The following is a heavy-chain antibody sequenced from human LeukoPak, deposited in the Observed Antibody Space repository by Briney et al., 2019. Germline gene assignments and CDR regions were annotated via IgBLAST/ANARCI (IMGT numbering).Heavy chain of an antibody. CDR2: IYYSGST. J-gene: IGHJ6*02. Sequence: SETLSLTCTVSGGSISSSSYYWGWIRQPPGKGLEWIGSIYYSGSTYYNPSLKSRVTISVDTSKNQFSLKLSSVTAADTAVYYCASDYGSGSYYYGMDVWGQGTTVTVSS. V-gene: IGHV4-39*07. CDR1: GGSISSSSYY. CDR3: ASDYGSGSYYYGMDV. D-gene: IGHD3-10*01.